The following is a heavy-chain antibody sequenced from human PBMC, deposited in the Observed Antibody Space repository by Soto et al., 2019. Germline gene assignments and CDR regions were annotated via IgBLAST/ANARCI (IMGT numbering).Heavy chain of an antibody. D-gene: IGHD3-22*01. Sequence: VQLVESGGGEVQPGRSLRLSCAASGFKYTDFALHWVRQAPGKGLEWVAIISYDGSDKYYADSVKGRFVISRDNPKNKLYLEMNSLRPEDTAVYFCARRAWDSYYAIEVWGQGTTVTVFS. J-gene: IGHJ6*02. V-gene: IGHV3-30*09. CDR2: ISYDGSDK. CDR3: ARRAWDSYYAIEV. CDR1: GFKYTDFA.